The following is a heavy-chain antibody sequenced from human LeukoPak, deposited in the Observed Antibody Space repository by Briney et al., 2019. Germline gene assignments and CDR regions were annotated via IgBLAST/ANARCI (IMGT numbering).Heavy chain of an antibody. Sequence: GGSLRLSCAASGVSFSNYVMTWVRQAPGKGLEGVSVISGSGESTTYAGSVKGRFTVSRDNSQNRMYLQMDRLRGDDTALYYCAKDVWGPTAMKNNWFDPWGQGTLVTVS. CDR2: ISGSGEST. CDR3: AKDVWGPTAMKNNWFDP. V-gene: IGHV3-23*01. J-gene: IGHJ5*02. D-gene: IGHD3-16*01. CDR1: GVSFSNYV.